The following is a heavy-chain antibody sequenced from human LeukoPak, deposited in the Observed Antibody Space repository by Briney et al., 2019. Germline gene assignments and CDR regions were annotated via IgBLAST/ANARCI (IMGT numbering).Heavy chain of an antibody. J-gene: IGHJ3*02. CDR2: IKQDGSEK. CDR1: GFTFSNFG. CDR3: ARDGVGAFDI. V-gene: IGHV3-7*04. D-gene: IGHD3-10*01. Sequence: YPGGSLRLSFAPSGFTFSNFGITAVRQAPGNGLEWVANIKQDGSEKYYVDSVKGRFTISIDNTKNSLYLQMNSLRAEDTAVYYCARDGVGAFDIWGEGTMVTVSS.